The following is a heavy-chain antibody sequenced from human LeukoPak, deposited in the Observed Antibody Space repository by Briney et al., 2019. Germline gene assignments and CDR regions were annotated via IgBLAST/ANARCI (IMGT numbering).Heavy chain of an antibody. CDR2: IYPGDSDT. CDR3: ARLGDPKLTIVGATKTPFDY. Sequence: GESLKISCKGSGYSFTSYWIGWVRQMPGKGLEWMGIIYPGDSDTRYSPSFQGQVTISADKSISTAYLQWSSLKASDTAMYYCARLGDPKLTIVGATKTPFDYWGQGTLVTVSS. CDR1: GYSFTSYW. J-gene: IGHJ4*02. D-gene: IGHD1-26*01. V-gene: IGHV5-51*01.